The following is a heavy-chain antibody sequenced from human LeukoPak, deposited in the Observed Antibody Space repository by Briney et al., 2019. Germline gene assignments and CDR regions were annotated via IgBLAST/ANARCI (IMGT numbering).Heavy chain of an antibody. CDR2: ISFDASNK. CDR1: GFTFSSYG. CDR3: AKDVDPFGSGSYVEGFDY. J-gene: IGHJ4*02. D-gene: IGHD3-10*01. V-gene: IGHV3-30*18. Sequence: GGSLRLSCAASGFTFSSYGMHWVRQAPGRGLEWVAVISFDASNKYYADSVKGRFTISRDNSKNTLYLQMNSLRAEDTAVYYCAKDVDPFGSGSYVEGFDYWGQGTLVTVSS.